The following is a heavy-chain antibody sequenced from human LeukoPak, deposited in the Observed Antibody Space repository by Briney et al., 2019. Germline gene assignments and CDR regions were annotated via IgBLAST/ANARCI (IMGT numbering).Heavy chain of an antibody. V-gene: IGHV3-23*01. D-gene: IGHD2-21*01. J-gene: IGHJ4*02. CDR2: IYESGQTT. Sequence: GGSLRLSCVGSGFTFSSHAMSWVRQAPEKGLEWVSGIYESGQTTHYADSVKGRFSISRDNSKNTLYLQMDSLRGEDTAIYYCARDYRIGYSDHFDYWGQGALVTVSS. CDR1: GFTFSSHA. CDR3: ARDYRIGYSDHFDY.